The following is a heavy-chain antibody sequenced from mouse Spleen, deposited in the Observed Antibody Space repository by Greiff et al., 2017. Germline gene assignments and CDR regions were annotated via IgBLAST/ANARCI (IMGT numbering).Heavy chain of an antibody. CDR2: IYPGSGST. CDR1: GYTFTSYW. J-gene: IGHJ2*01. V-gene: IGHV1-55*01. D-gene: IGHD1-1*01. Sequence: QVQLKQPGAELVKPGASVKMSCKASGYTFTSYWITWVKQRPGQGLEWIGDIYPGSGSTNYNQKFKGKATLTVDKSSSTAYMQLSSLTSEDSAVYYCARSGLRFPFDYWGQGTTLTVSS. CDR3: ARSGLRFPFDY.